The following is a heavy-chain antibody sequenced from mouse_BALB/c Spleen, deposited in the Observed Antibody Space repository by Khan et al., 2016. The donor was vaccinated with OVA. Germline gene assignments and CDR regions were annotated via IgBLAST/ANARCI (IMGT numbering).Heavy chain of an antibody. Sequence: QVQLQQSGAELARPGASVKMSCKASGYTFTSYTMHWIKQRPGQGLEWIGYINPSNSYTNYNQKFKDKATLTADKSSSTAYMQLSSLTSEDSAVYYCAGVGAYYRADGWVAYWGQGTLVTVSA. CDR2: INPSNSYT. J-gene: IGHJ3*01. D-gene: IGHD2-14*01. CDR1: GYTFTSYT. V-gene: IGHV1-4*01. CDR3: AGVGAYYRADGWVAY.